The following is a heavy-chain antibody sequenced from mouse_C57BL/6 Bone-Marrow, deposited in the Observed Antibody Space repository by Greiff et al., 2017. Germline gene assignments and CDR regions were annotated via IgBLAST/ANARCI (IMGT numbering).Heavy chain of an antibody. Sequence: QVQLQQSGAELARPGASVKLSCKASGYTFTSYGISWVKQRTGQGLEWIGEIYPSSGNTYYNEKFKGEATLTADKSSSTAYMQLSSLTSEDSAVYYCARRGWCFDYWGQGTTLTVSS. CDR1: GYTFTSYG. V-gene: IGHV1-81*01. CDR3: ARRGWCFDY. CDR2: IYPSSGNT. J-gene: IGHJ2*01. D-gene: IGHD3-3*01.